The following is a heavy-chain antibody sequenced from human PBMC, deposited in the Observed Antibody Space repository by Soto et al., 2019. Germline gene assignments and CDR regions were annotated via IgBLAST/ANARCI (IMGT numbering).Heavy chain of an antibody. CDR2: INERGTI. CDR1: NGSLSDHY. J-gene: IGHJ5*02. Sequence: QVQLQQWGAGLLKPSETLSLTCGVLNGSLSDHYWSWIRQTPGKGLEWIGVINERGTINYNPSLRGGATKSRTPSKNQFSWKLNSVTAADPPLYYGARGGNIVRERARWFDPWGQGTLVTFSS. D-gene: IGHD5-12*01. V-gene: IGHV4-34*02. CDR3: ARGGNIVRERARWFDP.